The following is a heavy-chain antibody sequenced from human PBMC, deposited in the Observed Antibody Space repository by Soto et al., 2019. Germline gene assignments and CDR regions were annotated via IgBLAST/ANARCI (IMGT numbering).Heavy chain of an antibody. D-gene: IGHD3-10*01. CDR3: ARSQNYGSGAYSDY. V-gene: IGHV1-3*04. CDR2: INIGTGYT. J-gene: IGHJ4*02. Sequence: QVHLEQSGAEVKKPGASVKVSCKASGYTFTRSLMHWVRKAPGQSLEWMGWINIGTGYTKISQRFQGRVSFAGDKSASTDYMELRSLRSEDTAVYYCARSQNYGSGAYSDYWGQGTLVTISS. CDR1: GYTFTRSL.